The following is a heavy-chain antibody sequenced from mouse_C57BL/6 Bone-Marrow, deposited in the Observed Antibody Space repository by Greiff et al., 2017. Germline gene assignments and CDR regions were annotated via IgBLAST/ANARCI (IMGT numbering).Heavy chain of an antibody. D-gene: IGHD1-1*01. CDR3: AIPLSYYGSPFDY. CDR2: IYPRSGNT. V-gene: IGHV1-81*01. CDR1: GYTFTSYG. Sequence: QVQLQQSGAELARPGASVKLSCKASGYTFTSYGISWVKQRTGQGLEWIGEIYPRSGNTYYNEKFKGKAPLTADKSDSTAYMELRSLTSEDSAVFFCAIPLSYYGSPFDYWGQGTTRTVSS. J-gene: IGHJ2*01.